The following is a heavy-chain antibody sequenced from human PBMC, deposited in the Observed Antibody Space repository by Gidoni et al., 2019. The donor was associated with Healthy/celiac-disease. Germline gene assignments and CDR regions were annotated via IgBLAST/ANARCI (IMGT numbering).Heavy chain of an antibody. D-gene: IGHD2-15*01. V-gene: IGHV1-18*01. CDR2: ISAYNGNT. Sequence: SWVRQAPGQGLEWMGWISAYNGNTNYAQKLQGRVTMTTDTSTSTAYMELRSLRSDDTAVYYCARVGGAWGWLDYWGQGTLVTVSS. CDR3: ARVGGAWGWLDY. J-gene: IGHJ4*02.